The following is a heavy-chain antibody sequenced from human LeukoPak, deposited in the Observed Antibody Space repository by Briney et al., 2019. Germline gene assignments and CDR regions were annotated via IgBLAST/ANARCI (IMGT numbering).Heavy chain of an antibody. J-gene: IGHJ4*02. Sequence: GGSLRLSCAASGFTIGGFAMTWVRQAPGKGLEWVANIKQDGSEKYYVDSVKGRFTISRDNAKNSLYLQMNSLRAEDTAVFYCARDGTYTDYDPDFDIWGQGTLVTVSS. D-gene: IGHD5-12*01. CDR1: GFTIGGFA. CDR3: ARDGTYTDYDPDFDI. V-gene: IGHV3-7*04. CDR2: IKQDGSEK.